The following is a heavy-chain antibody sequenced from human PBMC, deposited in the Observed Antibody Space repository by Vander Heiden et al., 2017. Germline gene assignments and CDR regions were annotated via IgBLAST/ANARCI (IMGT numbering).Heavy chain of an antibody. J-gene: IGHJ4*02. CDR3: AGRFSSGWYAFDY. CDR2: ITWNSGSI. Sequence: EVHLVESGGGLVRPGRSLRLSCAASGIKFDDYAMYWVRQVPGKGPEWVSGITWNSGSIGYADSVKGRFTISRDNAKNSLYLQMNSLRPEDTALYYCAGRFSSGWYAFDYWGQGTLVTVSS. D-gene: IGHD6-19*01. V-gene: IGHV3-9*01. CDR1: GIKFDDYA.